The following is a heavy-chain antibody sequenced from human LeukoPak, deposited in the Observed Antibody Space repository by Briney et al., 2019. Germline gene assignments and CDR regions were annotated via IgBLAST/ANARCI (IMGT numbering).Heavy chain of an antibody. Sequence: SVKVSCKASGGTFSSYAIGWVRQAPGQGLEWMGGIIPIFGTANYAQKFQGRVTITADESTSTAYMELSSLRSEDTAVYYCARDRDGYNFWADYWGQGTLVTVSS. CDR1: GGTFSSYA. D-gene: IGHD5-24*01. CDR3: ARDRDGYNFWADY. J-gene: IGHJ4*02. V-gene: IGHV1-69*01. CDR2: IIPIFGTA.